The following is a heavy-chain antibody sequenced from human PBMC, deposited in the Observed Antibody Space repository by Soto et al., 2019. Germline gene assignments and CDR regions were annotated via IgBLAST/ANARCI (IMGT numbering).Heavy chain of an antibody. V-gene: IGHV3-48*02. CDR3: ARALRQWLADGIDV. CDR2: ISNSSRTI. J-gene: IGHJ3*01. Sequence: GGSLRLSCAALSSYSMNWVRQAPGKGLEWVSYISNSSRTINYADSVKGRFTISRDNAKNSLYLQMNSLRDEDTAVYYCARALRQWLADGIDVWGPGTMVTVSS. CDR1: SSYS. D-gene: IGHD6-19*01.